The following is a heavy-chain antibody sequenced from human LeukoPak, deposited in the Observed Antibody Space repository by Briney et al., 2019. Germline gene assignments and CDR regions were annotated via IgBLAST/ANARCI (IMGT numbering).Heavy chain of an antibody. CDR3: AKDFGYSCGYGFDY. CDR2: ISWNSGRI. CDR1: GFTFDEYA. Sequence: PGGSLRLSCAASGFTFDEYAMHWVRQAAGKGLDGVAGISWNSGRIAYADSAKGRFTISRDNAQNSLYLQINSLRAEDTPLYYCAKDFGYSCGYGFDYWGQGTLVTVSS. D-gene: IGHD5-18*01. J-gene: IGHJ4*02. V-gene: IGHV3-9*01.